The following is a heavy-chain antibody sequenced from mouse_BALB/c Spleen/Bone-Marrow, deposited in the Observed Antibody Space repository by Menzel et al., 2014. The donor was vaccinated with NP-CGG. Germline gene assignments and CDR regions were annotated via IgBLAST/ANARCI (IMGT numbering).Heavy chain of an antibody. CDR1: GFTFSNYG. CDR2: LSSGGTYP. J-gene: IGHJ2*01. V-gene: IGHV5-6*01. D-gene: IGHD2-4*01. CDR3: ARRRDYDYFDY. Sequence: EVQVVESGGDLVKPGGSLKLSCAASGFTFSNYGMSWVRQIPDKRLEWVATLSSGGTYPFYPDSVKGRFTISRDNTKNTLTLQMTSLKSEDTAMYYCARRRDYDYFDYWGQGTTLTVSS.